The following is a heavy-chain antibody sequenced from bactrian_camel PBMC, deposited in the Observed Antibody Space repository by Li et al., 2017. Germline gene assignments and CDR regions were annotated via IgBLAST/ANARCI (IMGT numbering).Heavy chain of an antibody. D-gene: IGHD6*01. CDR2: IASDGGT. V-gene: IGHV3S53*01. CDR1: GYTYSTYS. Sequence: VQLVESGGGLVQPGKSLRLSCAASGYTYSTYSMGWFRQAPGKKREGVAGIASDGGTAYADSVKGRFTIVKDSAKNTLYLDMNSLKAEDSAMYHCVADPLSGCNWY.